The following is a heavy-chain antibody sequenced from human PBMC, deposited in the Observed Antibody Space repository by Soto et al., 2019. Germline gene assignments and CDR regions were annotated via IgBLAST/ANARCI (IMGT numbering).Heavy chain of an antibody. CDR1: GYTLTELS. J-gene: IGHJ1*01. CDR3: AAAGIYGDYPLGYFRH. D-gene: IGHD4-17*01. CDR2: FDPEDGET. V-gene: IGHV1-24*01. Sequence: ASVKVSCKVSGYTLTELSMHWVRQAPGKRLEWMGGFDPEDGETIYAQKIQSRVTMTEDTSTDTAYMELSSLRSEDTAVYYCAAAGIYGDYPLGYFRHWGGGTLVAVSS.